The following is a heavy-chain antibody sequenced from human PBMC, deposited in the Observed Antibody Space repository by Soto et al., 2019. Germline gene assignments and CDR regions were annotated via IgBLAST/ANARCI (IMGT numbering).Heavy chain of an antibody. CDR2: ISYDGSNK. Sequence: TGGSLRLSCAASGFTFSSYAMHWVRQAPGKGLEWVAVISYDGSNKYYADSVKGRFTISRDNSKNTLYLQMNRMRAEDTAVYYCAREYSGSYSFDYWGQGTLVTVSS. V-gene: IGHV3-30-3*01. D-gene: IGHD1-26*01. J-gene: IGHJ4*02. CDR1: GFTFSSYA. CDR3: AREYSGSYSFDY.